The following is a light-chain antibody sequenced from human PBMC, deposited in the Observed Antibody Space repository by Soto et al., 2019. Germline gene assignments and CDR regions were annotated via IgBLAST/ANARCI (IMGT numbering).Light chain of an antibody. Sequence: QSVLTQPPSVSGAPGQRVTISCTGSSSNIGAGYDVHWYQQHPGTAPKLLIYGNSNRPSGVPDRFSGSKSGTSASLAITGLQAEDEADYYCQSYDSSLRVFGTGTTLTVL. J-gene: IGLJ1*01. V-gene: IGLV1-40*01. CDR1: SSNIGAGYD. CDR3: QSYDSSLRV. CDR2: GNS.